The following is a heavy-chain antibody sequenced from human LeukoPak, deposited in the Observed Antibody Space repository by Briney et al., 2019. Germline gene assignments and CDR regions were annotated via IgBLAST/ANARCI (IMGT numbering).Heavy chain of an antibody. J-gene: IGHJ4*02. V-gene: IGHV4-39*01. Sequence: PSETLSLTCTVSGGSISSNNYYWGWIRQPQGKGLEWIGSIYYTGGTYYNPSLKSRVTISLDTSKNQFSLKLSSVTAADTAVYYCAGRFLEWLLDYWGQGTLVTVSS. CDR1: GGSISSNNYY. CDR2: IYYTGGT. D-gene: IGHD3-3*01. CDR3: AGRFLEWLLDY.